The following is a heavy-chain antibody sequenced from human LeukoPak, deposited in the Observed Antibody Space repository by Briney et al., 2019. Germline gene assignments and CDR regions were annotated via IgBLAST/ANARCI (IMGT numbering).Heavy chain of an antibody. CDR3: AKEGRYYDSSGYYRPPYDY. D-gene: IGHD3-22*01. V-gene: IGHV3-30*18. CDR2: ISYDGSNK. J-gene: IGHJ4*02. Sequence: GGSLRLSCAASGFTFSGYWMSWVRQAPGKGLEWVAVISYDGSNKYYADSVKGRFTISRDNSKNTLYLQMNSLRAEDTAVYYCAKEGRYYDSSGYYRPPYDYWGQGTLVTVSS. CDR1: GFTFSGYW.